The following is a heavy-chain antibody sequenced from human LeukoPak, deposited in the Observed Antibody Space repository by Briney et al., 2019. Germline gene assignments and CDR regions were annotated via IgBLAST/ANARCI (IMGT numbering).Heavy chain of an antibody. V-gene: IGHV3-23*01. CDR1: GFTFSSYA. D-gene: IGHD2-8*01. CDR3: AKDSRRILYGRGWFDP. CDR2: ISGSGGST. J-gene: IGHJ5*02. Sequence: GGSLRLSCAASGFTFSSYAMSWVRQAPGKGLEWVSAISGSGGSTYYADSVKGRFTISRDNSKNTLYLQMNSLRAEDTAIYYCAKDSRRILYGRGWFDPWGQGTLVTVSS.